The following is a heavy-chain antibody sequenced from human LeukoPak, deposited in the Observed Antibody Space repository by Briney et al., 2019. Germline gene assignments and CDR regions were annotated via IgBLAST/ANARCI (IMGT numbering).Heavy chain of an antibody. CDR3: VKHGPGGRGYLDV. CDR1: GGSISSHY. Sequence: SETLSLTCTVSGGSISSHYWSWVRLSPAKGLECIGYIFYSGSTDYSPSLTSRVTISIDTSKRYLSLNLSSVTAADTAVYYCVKHGPGGRGYLDVWGVGTTVTVSS. D-gene: IGHD1-1*01. V-gene: IGHV4-59*11. J-gene: IGHJ6*03. CDR2: IFYSGST.